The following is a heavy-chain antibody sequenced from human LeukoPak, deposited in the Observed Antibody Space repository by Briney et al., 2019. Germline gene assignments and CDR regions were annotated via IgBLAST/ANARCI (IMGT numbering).Heavy chain of an antibody. Sequence: GGSLRLSCTVSGFTFSSYEMNWVRQAPGKGLEWVSYISSSGTTIYYANSVKGRFTISRDNAKNSLYLQMNSLRADDTAVYYCARRYCSSTSCLIDYWGQGALVTVSS. V-gene: IGHV3-48*03. CDR2: ISSSGTTI. J-gene: IGHJ4*02. D-gene: IGHD2-2*01. CDR1: GFTFSSYE. CDR3: ARRYCSSTSCLIDY.